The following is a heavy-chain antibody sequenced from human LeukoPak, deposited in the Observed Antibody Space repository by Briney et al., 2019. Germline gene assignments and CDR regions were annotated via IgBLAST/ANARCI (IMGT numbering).Heavy chain of an antibody. CDR3: ARAMPHDNWFNP. V-gene: IGHV3-74*03. Sequence: GGSLRLSCAAPGFTFTDYWMPWVRQVAGKGLVWVSRINGDLTNTTYADSVKGRFTISRDNAKNTLYLQMNSLRAEDTAVYYCARAMPHDNWFNPWGQGSLVTVSS. CDR1: GFTFTDYW. D-gene: IGHD2-2*01. J-gene: IGHJ5*02. CDR2: INGDLTNT.